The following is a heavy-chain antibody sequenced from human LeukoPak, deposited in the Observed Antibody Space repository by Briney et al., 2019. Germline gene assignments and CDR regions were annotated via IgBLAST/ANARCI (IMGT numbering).Heavy chain of an antibody. CDR2: IIPIFGTA. CDR3: ARDDSSGYLDY. Sequence: GASVKVSCKASGGTFSSYAISWVRQAPGQGLEWMGGIIPIFGTANYAQKFQVRVTITTDESTSTAYMELSSLRSEDTAVYYCARDDSSGYLDYWGQGTLVTVSS. CDR1: GGTFSSYA. V-gene: IGHV1-69*05. D-gene: IGHD3-22*01. J-gene: IGHJ4*02.